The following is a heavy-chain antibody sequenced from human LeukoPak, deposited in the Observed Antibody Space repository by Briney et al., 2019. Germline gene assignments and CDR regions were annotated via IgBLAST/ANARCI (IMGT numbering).Heavy chain of an antibody. V-gene: IGHV4-59*08. CDR3: ARGRRPYYFDY. Sequence: NTSETLSITCTVSGGSISSYYWSWIRQPPGKELEWIGYIYYSGSTNYNPSLKSRVTISVDTAKNQFSLKLSSVTAADTAVYYCARGRRPYYFDYWGQGTLVTVSS. CDR1: GGSISSYY. CDR2: IYYSGST. J-gene: IGHJ4*02.